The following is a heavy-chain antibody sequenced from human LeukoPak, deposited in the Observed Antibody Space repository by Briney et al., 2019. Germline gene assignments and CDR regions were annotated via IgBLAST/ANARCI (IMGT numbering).Heavy chain of an antibody. CDR1: GGSISSYY. D-gene: IGHD3-10*01. V-gene: IGHV4-59*01. Sequence: SETLSLTCTVSGGSISSYYWSWIRQPPGKGLEWIGYIYYSGSANYNPSLKSRVTISVDTSKNQFSLKLSSVTAADTAVHYCARMSWYYGSGGYRAYYFDYWGQGTLVTVSS. CDR3: ARMSWYYGSGGYRAYYFDY. J-gene: IGHJ4*02. CDR2: IYYSGSA.